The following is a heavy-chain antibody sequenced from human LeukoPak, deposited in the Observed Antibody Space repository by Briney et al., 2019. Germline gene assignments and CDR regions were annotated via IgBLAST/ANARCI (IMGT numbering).Heavy chain of an antibody. D-gene: IGHD2-21*02. CDR1: GFTFSSYW. J-gene: IGHJ1*01. CDR3: ARDQCGGDCYEYYEYFQH. CDR2: INGDGSRT. Sequence: GGSLRLSCAASGFTFSSYWMHWVRQAPGKGLVWLSHINGDGSRTNYADSVKGRFTISRDNAKNTLYLQMNSLRAEDTAVYYCARDQCGGDCYEYYEYFQHWGQGTLVTVSS. V-gene: IGHV3-74*01.